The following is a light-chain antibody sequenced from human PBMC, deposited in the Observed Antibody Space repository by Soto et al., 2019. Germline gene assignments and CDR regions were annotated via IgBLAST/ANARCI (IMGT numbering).Light chain of an antibody. CDR3: SSYTTSSTWV. CDR2: EVT. V-gene: IGLV2-14*01. Sequence: QSALTQPASVSGSPGQSITISCTGTSSDVGDYPYVSWYQQHPGKAPKLIISEVTYRPSGISNRFSGSKSGNTASLTISGLQAEDEADYYCSSYTTSSTWVFGGGTKVTVL. CDR1: SSDVGDYPY. J-gene: IGLJ3*02.